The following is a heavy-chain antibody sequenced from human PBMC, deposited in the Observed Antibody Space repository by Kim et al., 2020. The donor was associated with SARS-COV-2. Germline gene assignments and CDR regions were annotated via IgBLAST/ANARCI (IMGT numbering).Heavy chain of an antibody. V-gene: IGHV3-23*01. CDR2: ISGSGGST. CDR1: GFTFSSYA. CDR3: AKDKHYGDPSRDAFDI. J-gene: IGHJ3*02. Sequence: GGSLRLSCAASGFTFSSYAMSWVRQAPGKGLEWVSAISGSGGSTYYADSVKGRFTISRDNSKNTLYLQMNSLRAEDTAVYYCAKDKHYGDPSRDAFDIWGQGTMVTVSS. D-gene: IGHD4-17*01.